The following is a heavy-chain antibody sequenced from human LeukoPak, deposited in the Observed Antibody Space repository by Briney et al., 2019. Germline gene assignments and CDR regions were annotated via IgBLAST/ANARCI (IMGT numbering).Heavy chain of an antibody. CDR3: ARGLRRWLRDPFDY. D-gene: IGHD5-12*01. Sequence: PWETLSLTCAVYGGSFSGYYWSWIRQPPGKGLEWIGEINHSGSTNYNPSLKSRVTISVDTSKNQFSLKLSTVTAADTAVYYCARGLRRWLRDPFDYWGQGTLVTVSS. CDR1: GGSFSGYY. J-gene: IGHJ4*02. V-gene: IGHV4-34*01. CDR2: INHSGST.